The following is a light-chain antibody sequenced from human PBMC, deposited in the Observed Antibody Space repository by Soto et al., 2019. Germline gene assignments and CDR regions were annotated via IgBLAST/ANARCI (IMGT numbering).Light chain of an antibody. CDR2: DVS. Sequence: QSALTQPASVSGSLGQSITISCTGTSSDVGGYNYVSWYQHHPGKAPKLMIYDVSDRPSGVSNRFSGSKSGNTASLTISGLQAEDEADYYCTSYTTSSTLVVFGGGTKLTVL. V-gene: IGLV2-14*03. CDR3: TSYTTSSTLVV. J-gene: IGLJ2*01. CDR1: SSDVGGYNY.